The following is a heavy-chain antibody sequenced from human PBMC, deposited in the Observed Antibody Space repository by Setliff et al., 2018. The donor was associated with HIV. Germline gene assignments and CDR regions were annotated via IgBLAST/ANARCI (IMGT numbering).Heavy chain of an antibody. CDR2: IDTDGTTT. CDR1: GFTFSNYW. J-gene: IGHJ2*01. V-gene: IGHV3-74*01. D-gene: IGHD7-27*01. CDR3: AFHWGSGWYFDV. Sequence: GESLKISCAASGFTFSNYWMHWVRQGPGKELVWVSGIDTDGTTTNYADSVKGRFTISRDNTKNTLYPQMNSLRADDTAVYYCAFHWGSGWYFDVWGRGTLVTVSS.